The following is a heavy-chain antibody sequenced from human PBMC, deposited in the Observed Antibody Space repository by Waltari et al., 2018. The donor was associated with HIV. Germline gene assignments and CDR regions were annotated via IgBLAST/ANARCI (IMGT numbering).Heavy chain of an antibody. Sequence: QVMFLESGTGLVTLSETLSLTCTVSAFFINIGSYCGLIRQPPGKGLEWIGSISRSVSTYYNPSLKSRVIISVRMTKNQFSLKLSSVTAADTAVYYCARDQDYYDSSGYTSYAFDPWGQGTMVTVSS. V-gene: IGHV4-38-2*02. CDR1: AFFINIGSY. CDR2: ISRSVST. CDR3: ARDQDYYDSSGYTSYAFDP. J-gene: IGHJ3*01. D-gene: IGHD3-22*01.